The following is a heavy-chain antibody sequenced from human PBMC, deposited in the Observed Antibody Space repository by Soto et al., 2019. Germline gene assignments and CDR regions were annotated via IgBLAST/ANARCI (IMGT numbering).Heavy chain of an antibody. V-gene: IGHV3-23*01. J-gene: IGHJ4*02. CDR2: ISSGGYSA. CDR3: AKGTVVVAAKFDS. D-gene: IGHD2-15*01. CDR1: GFTYNNYA. Sequence: EVQLLESGGALVQPGVSLSLSCAASGFTYNNYAMGWVRQAPGKGLEWVSAISSGGYSAYYADSVKGRFTISRDNSRNTMFLHMYKLSAEGTAVYYCAKGTVVVAAKFDSWGQGTQVTVSS.